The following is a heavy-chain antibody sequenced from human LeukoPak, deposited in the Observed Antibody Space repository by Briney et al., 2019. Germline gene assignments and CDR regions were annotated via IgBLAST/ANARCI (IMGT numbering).Heavy chain of an antibody. J-gene: IGHJ4*02. V-gene: IGHV3-30*18. D-gene: IGHD5-18*01. CDR2: ISYDGSNK. Sequence: GRSLRLSCAASGFTFRSYGMHWVRQAPGKGLEWVAVISYDGSNKYYADSVKGRFTISRDNSKNTLYLQMNSLRAEDTAVYYCAKDPGDTAMVSSYGDYWGQGTLVTVSS. CDR1: GFTFRSYG. CDR3: AKDPGDTAMVSSYGDY.